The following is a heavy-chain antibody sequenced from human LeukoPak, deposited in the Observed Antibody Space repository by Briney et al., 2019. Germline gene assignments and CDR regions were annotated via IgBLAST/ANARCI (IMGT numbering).Heavy chain of an antibody. D-gene: IGHD3/OR15-3a*01. CDR1: GYSFISYY. Sequence: GASVKVSCKTSGYSFISYYIHWVRQAPGQGLEWMGIFNPSGYGTTYAQRFQDRVIMTRDTSTSTVYMELNSLTSEDTAVYFCARAGSLFGHTSFFDYWGQGTLVTVSS. J-gene: IGHJ4*02. CDR2: FNPSGYGT. CDR3: ARAGSLFGHTSFFDY. V-gene: IGHV1-46*01.